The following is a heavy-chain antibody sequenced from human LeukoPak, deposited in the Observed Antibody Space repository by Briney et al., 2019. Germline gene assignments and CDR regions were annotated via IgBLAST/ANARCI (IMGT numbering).Heavy chain of an antibody. J-gene: IGHJ5*02. Sequence: GGSLRLSCAASGFTFSSYAMSWVRQAPGKGLEWVSAISGSGGSTYYADSVKGRFTISRDNSKNTLYLQMNSLRAEDTAIYYCAKDVAAAGTGWFDPWGQGTLVTVSS. CDR2: ISGSGGST. CDR3: AKDVAAAGTGWFDP. CDR1: GFTFSSYA. V-gene: IGHV3-23*01. D-gene: IGHD6-13*01.